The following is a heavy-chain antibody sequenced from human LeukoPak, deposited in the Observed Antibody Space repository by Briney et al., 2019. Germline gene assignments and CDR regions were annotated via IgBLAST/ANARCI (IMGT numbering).Heavy chain of an antibody. J-gene: IGHJ4*02. D-gene: IGHD6-13*01. CDR2: VYTSGST. CDR3: ARGGSSWQSFDF. V-gene: IGHV4-4*07. Sequence: SETLSLTCTVSGDSISSSYWSCLRQPAGTGLEWVGRVYTSGSTKYNPSLKSRVTMSLDTSKNQFSLKLSSVTAADTAVYYCARGGSSWQSFDFWGQGTLVTVSS. CDR1: GDSISSSY.